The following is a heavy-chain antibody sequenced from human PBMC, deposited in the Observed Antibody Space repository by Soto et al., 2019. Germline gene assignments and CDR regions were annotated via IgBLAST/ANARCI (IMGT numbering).Heavy chain of an antibody. CDR1: GGSISNKRYY. J-gene: IGHJ4*02. Sequence: SETLSLTCTVSGGSISNKRYYWGWIRQPPGKGLEWIGSIYYSGSTYYNPSLKSRVTISVDTSKNQFSLKLSSVTAADTAVYYCARFTYYYDSSGYHYFDYWGQGTLVTVSS. D-gene: IGHD3-22*01. CDR2: IYYSGST. CDR3: ARFTYYYDSSGYHYFDY. V-gene: IGHV4-39*01.